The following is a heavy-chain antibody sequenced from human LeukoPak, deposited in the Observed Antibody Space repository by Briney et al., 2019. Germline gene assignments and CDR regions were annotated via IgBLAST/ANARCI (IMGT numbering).Heavy chain of an antibody. CDR1: GFTFSSYG. Sequence: GGSLRLSCAASGFTFSSYGMSWVRQAPGKGLEWVSTISGRRDSTSYADSVKGRFTISRDNSKNTLYLQMNSLRAEDTAVYYCAREYRYGDYVVWGQGTLVTVSS. CDR2: ISGRRDST. J-gene: IGHJ4*02. V-gene: IGHV3-23*01. D-gene: IGHD4-17*01. CDR3: AREYRYGDYVV.